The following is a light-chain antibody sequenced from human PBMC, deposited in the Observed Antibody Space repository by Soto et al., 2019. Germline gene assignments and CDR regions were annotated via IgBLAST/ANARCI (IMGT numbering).Light chain of an antibody. CDR2: AAS. Sequence: DRVTITCRASQSISSYLNWYQQKPGKAPKLLIYAASSLKSGVPSRFSGSGSGTEFTLTISSLQPDDFATYYCQQYNTYSWTFGQGTKVDIK. CDR1: QSISSY. J-gene: IGKJ1*01. CDR3: QQYNTYSWT. V-gene: IGKV1-39*01.